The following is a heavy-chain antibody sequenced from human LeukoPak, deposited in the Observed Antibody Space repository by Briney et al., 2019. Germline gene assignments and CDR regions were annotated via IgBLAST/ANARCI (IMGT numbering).Heavy chain of an antibody. CDR1: GFTFSSYA. CDR2: ISGSGGST. V-gene: IGHV3-23*01. J-gene: IGHJ6*03. D-gene: IGHD6-13*01. CDR3: AKLAPQAAAGLYYYYYYMDV. Sequence: TGGSLRLSCAASGFTFSSYAMGWVRQAPGKGLEGVSAISGSGGSTYYADSVKGRFTISRDNSKNTLYLQMNSLRAEDTAVYYCAKLAPQAAAGLYYYYYYMDVWGKGTTVTVSS.